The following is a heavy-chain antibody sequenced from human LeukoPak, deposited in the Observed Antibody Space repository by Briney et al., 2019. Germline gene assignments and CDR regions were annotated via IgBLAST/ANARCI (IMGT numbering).Heavy chain of an antibody. CDR3: ARGRIVAPFDY. CDR1: GGSFSGYY. CDR2: INHSGST. J-gene: IGHJ4*02. Sequence: PSETLSPTCAVYGGSFSGYYWSWIRQPPGKGLEWIGEINHSGSTNYNPSLKSRVTISVDTSKNQFSLKLSSVTAADTAVYYCARGRIVAPFDYWGQGTLVTVSS. V-gene: IGHV4-34*01. D-gene: IGHD6-6*01.